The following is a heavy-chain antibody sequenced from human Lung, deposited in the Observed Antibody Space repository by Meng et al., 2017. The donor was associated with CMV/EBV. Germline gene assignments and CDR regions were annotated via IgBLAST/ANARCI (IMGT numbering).Heavy chain of an antibody. CDR1: GGTFSSYA. J-gene: IGHJ4*02. CDR2: IIPIFGTA. D-gene: IGHD5-12*01. CDR3: ASQEAGPYSGYEGRFDY. V-gene: IGHV1-69*05. Sequence: SVKVSCKASGGTFSSYAISWVRQAPGQGLEWMGGIIPIFGTANYAQKFQGRVTITTDESTSTAYMELSSLRSEDTAVYYCASQEAGPYSGYEGRFDYWGQGTLVTAPQ.